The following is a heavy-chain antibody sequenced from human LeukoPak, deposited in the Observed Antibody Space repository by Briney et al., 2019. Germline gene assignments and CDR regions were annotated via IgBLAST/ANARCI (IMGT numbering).Heavy chain of an antibody. CDR1: GGSLSSYY. Sequence: PETLSLTCTVSGGSLSSYYWSWVRLPPGKGLEWIGYLSKSGNTNYSPSLKSRVTIFGDTSKNQFFLKLSSVTAADTAVYYCARARYVNSFYAFDIWGQGTLVTVSS. D-gene: IGHD3-9*01. J-gene: IGHJ3*02. V-gene: IGHV4-59*01. CDR2: LSKSGNT. CDR3: ARARYVNSFYAFDI.